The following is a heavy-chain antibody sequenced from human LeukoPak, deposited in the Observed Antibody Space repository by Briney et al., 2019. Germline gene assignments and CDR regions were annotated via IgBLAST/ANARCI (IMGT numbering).Heavy chain of an antibody. CDR3: AREPVIVVAPFDY. J-gene: IGHJ4*02. CDR1: GYTFTSYD. V-gene: IGHV1-8*01. Sequence: EASVKVSCKASGYTFTSYDINWVRQATGQGLEWMGWMNPNSGNTGYAQKFQGRVTMTRDTSTSTVYMELSSLRSEDTAVYYCAREPVIVVAPFDYWGQGTLVTVSS. D-gene: IGHD3-22*01. CDR2: MNPNSGNT.